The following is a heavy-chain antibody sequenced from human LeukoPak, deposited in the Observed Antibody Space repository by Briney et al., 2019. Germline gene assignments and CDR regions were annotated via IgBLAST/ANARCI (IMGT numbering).Heavy chain of an antibody. D-gene: IGHD3-9*01. V-gene: IGHV4-4*07. CDR1: GGSISSYY. J-gene: IGHJ5*02. Sequence: SETLSLTCTVSGGSISSYYWSWIRQPAGKGLEWIGRIYTSGSTNYNPSLKSRVTMSVDTSKNQFSLKLSSVTAADTAVYYCASDYDILTGFWFDPWGQGTLVTVSS. CDR3: ASDYDILTGFWFDP. CDR2: IYTSGST.